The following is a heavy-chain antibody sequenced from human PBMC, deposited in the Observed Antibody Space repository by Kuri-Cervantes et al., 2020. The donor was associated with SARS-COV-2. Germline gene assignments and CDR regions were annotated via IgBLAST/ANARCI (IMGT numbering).Heavy chain of an antibody. J-gene: IGHJ4*02. Sequence: ESLKISCAASGFTFSSYAMSWIRQPPGKGLEWIGSIYHSGSTYYNPSLKSRVTISVDTSKNQFSLKLSSVTAADTAVYYCARHRDSSSWYGRDAFDYWGQGTLVTVSS. D-gene: IGHD6-13*01. CDR1: GFTFSSYA. CDR3: ARHRDSSSWYGRDAFDY. V-gene: IGHV4-38-2*01. CDR2: IYHSGST.